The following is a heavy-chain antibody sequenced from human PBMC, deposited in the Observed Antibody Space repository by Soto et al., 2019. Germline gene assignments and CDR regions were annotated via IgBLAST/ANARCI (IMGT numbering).Heavy chain of an antibody. Sequence: GASVKGSFKASGGTFSSYAISWVRQAPGQGLEWMGGIIPIFGTANYAQKFQGRVTSTADESTSTAYMELSSLRSEDTAVYYCTRRQLLYEPQYYYYYYGMDVWGQGTTVTVSS. CDR2: IIPIFGTA. CDR3: TRRQLLYEPQYYYYYYGMDV. V-gene: IGHV1-69*13. CDR1: GGTFSSYA. D-gene: IGHD2-2*02. J-gene: IGHJ6*02.